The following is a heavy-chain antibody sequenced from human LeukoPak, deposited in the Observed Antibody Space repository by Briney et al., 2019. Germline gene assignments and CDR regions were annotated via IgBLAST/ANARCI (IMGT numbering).Heavy chain of an antibody. CDR2: IIPIFGTA. CDR1: GGTFSSYA. CDR3: ARHGWATVTYYFDY. J-gene: IGHJ4*02. V-gene: IGHV1-69*13. Sequence: GASVKVSCTASGGTFSSYAISWVRQAPGQGLEWMGGIIPIFGTANYAQKFQGRVTITADESTSTAYMELSSLRSEDTAVYYCARHGWATVTYYFDYWGQGTLVTVSS. D-gene: IGHD4-17*01.